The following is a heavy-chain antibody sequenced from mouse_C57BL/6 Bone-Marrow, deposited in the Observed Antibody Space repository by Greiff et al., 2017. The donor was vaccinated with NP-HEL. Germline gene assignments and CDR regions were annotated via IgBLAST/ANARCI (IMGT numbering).Heavy chain of an antibody. CDR2: IYPRSGNT. CDR3: ARSTMVTTGWYFDV. Sequence: QVQLQQSGAELARPGASVKLSCKASGYTFTSYGISWVKQRTGQGLEWIGEIYPRSGNTYYNEKFKGKATLTADKSSSTAYMELRSLTFEDSAVYFCARSTMVTTGWYFDVWGTGTTVTVSS. J-gene: IGHJ1*03. V-gene: IGHV1-81*01. D-gene: IGHD2-2*01. CDR1: GYTFTSYG.